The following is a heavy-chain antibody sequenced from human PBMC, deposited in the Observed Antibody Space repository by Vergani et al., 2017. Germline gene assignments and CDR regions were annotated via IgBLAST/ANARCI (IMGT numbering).Heavy chain of an antibody. D-gene: IGHD3-3*01. J-gene: IGHJ4*02. CDR3: TTYPETRFVEWRCRDY. V-gene: IGHV3-15*01. Sequence: EVQLVESGGGLVKPGGSLRLSCAASGFTFSNAWMSWVRQAPGKGLEWVGRIKSKTDGGTTDYAAPVKGKFTISRDDSKNTLYLQMNSLKTEDTAVYYCTTYPETRFVEWRCRDYWGQGTLVTVSS. CDR1: GFTFSNAW. CDR2: IKSKTDGGTT.